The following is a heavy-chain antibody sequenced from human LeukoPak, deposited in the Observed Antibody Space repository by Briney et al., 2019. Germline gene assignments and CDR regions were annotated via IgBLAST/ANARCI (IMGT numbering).Heavy chain of an antibody. CDR1: GGTFSSCA. D-gene: IGHD2-21*01. Sequence: SVKVSCKASGGTFSSCAISWVRQALGQGLEWMGGIIPVFGTTNYAQKFQGRVTITADESTSTAYMELSSLRSEDTAVYYCARWARGVVVSNFDLWGRGTLVTVSS. CDR2: IIPVFGTT. J-gene: IGHJ2*01. CDR3: ARWARGVVVSNFDL. V-gene: IGHV1-69*13.